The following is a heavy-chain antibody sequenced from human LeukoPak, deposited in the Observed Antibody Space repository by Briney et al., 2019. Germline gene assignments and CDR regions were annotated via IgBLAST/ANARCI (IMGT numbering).Heavy chain of an antibody. CDR1: GYTFTSYD. V-gene: IGHV1-8*01. J-gene: IGHJ4*02. CDR2: MNPNSGNT. Sequence: GASVKVSCKASGYTFTSYDINWVRQATGQGLEWMGWMNPNSGNTGYAQKFQGRVTMTRNTSISTAYMELSSLRSEDTAVYYCARGLYSSGWYGGGLFDYWGQGTLVTVSS. CDR3: ARGLYSSGWYGGGLFDY. D-gene: IGHD6-19*01.